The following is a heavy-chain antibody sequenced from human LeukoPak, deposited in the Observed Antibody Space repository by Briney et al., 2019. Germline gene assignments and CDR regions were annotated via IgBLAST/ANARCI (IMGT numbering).Heavy chain of an antibody. CDR3: TTDRYTGSPAQFDY. CDR1: GFTFNDAW. V-gene: IGHV3-15*01. D-gene: IGHD1-26*01. J-gene: IGHJ4*02. Sequence: GGSLRLSCAASGFTFNDAWMSWVRQAPGKGLEWVGRFKSKTDGGTTDYAAPVKGRFTISRDDSKNTLYLQMNSLKAEDTAVYYCTTDRYTGSPAQFDYWGQGTLVTVSS. CDR2: FKSKTDGGTT.